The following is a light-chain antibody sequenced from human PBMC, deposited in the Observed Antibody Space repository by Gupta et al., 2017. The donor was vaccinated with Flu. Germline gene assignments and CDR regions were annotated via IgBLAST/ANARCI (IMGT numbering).Light chain of an antibody. CDR3: QQSDNWPPLT. Sequence: EIVMTQSPATLSVSPGERVTLSCRASQSVRGNLAWYQQKPGQAPRLLIYGASTRATGIPARFSGSGSGTEFTLTISGLQSEDFAVYYCQQSDNWPPLTFGGGTKVEIK. V-gene: IGKV3-15*01. CDR2: GAS. CDR1: QSVRGN. J-gene: IGKJ4*01.